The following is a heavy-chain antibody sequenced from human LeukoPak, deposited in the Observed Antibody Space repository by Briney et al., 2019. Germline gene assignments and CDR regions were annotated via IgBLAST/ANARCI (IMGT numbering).Heavy chain of an antibody. Sequence: SETLSLTCTVSGGSISSYYWSWIRQPPGKGLEWIGYIYYSGGTNYNPSLKSRVTISVDTSKNQFSLKLSSVTAADTAVYYCARRVGCNRDYWGQGTLVTVSS. CDR2: IYYSGGT. D-gene: IGHD1-14*01. J-gene: IGHJ4*02. CDR1: GGSISSYY. V-gene: IGHV4-59*08. CDR3: ARRVGCNRDY.